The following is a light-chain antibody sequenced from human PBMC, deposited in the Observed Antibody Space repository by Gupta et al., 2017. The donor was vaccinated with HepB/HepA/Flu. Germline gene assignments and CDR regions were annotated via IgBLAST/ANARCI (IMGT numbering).Light chain of an antibody. CDR2: KTS. Sequence: DIQMTQSPSTLSASVGDTVTISCRASQTIDSWLAWYQQKPGKAPKLLISKTSILQHGVPSRFSGSGSGTEFTLTISSLQPEDFATYHCQQYRFKWYTFGQGTKVDIK. CDR1: QTIDSW. V-gene: IGKV1-5*03. CDR3: QQYRFKWYT. J-gene: IGKJ2*01.